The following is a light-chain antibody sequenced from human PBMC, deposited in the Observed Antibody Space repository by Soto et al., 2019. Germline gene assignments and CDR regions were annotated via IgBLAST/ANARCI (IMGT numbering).Light chain of an antibody. Sequence: EILLTRTPDTLSLSPVERATLSCRAAQSVGTRLAWYQHKTGQAPRLLISGASSRATGIPDRFTGSGSETSFTLTISRLEPEDFALYYCQHYQSGHPITFGQGTRLEIK. J-gene: IGKJ5*01. CDR2: GAS. CDR3: QHYQSGHPIT. V-gene: IGKV3-20*01. CDR1: QSVGTR.